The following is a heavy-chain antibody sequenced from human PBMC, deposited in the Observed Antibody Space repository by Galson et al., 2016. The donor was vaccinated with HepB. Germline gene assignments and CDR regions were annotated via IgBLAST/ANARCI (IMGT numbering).Heavy chain of an antibody. V-gene: IGHV3-48*02. CDR1: GFTFSSYS. Sequence: SLRLSCAASGFTFSSYSMNWVRRAPGKGLEWVSYISSASSTIYYADSVKGRFTISRDNAKNSLYLQMNSLRDEDTAVYYCARENPLRVTLDAWGQGTMVTVSS. CDR2: ISSASSTI. CDR3: ARENPLRVTLDA. J-gene: IGHJ3*01.